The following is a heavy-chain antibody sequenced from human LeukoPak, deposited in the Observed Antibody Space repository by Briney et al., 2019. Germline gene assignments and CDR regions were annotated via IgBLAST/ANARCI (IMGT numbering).Heavy chain of an antibody. J-gene: IGHJ4*02. CDR3: AREYGDYDILTGYPPYLDY. CDR2: ISGSSSTV. Sequence: GGSLRLSCAASGFTFSTYSMSWVRQAPGKGLERISYISGSSSTVYYADSVKGRFTISRENSLYLQMNSLRAEDTAVYYCAREYGDYDILTGYPPYLDYWGQGTLVTVSS. CDR1: GFTFSTYS. V-gene: IGHV3-48*01. D-gene: IGHD3-9*01.